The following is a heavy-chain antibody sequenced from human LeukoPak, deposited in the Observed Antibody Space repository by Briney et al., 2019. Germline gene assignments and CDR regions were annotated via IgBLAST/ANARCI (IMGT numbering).Heavy chain of an antibody. CDR3: ARELAGHYYGSGSSFDY. J-gene: IGHJ4*02. CDR2: ISSGSNNI. D-gene: IGHD3-10*01. CDR1: GFIFSSYT. Sequence: GGSLRLSCAASGFIFSSYTVNWVRQAPGKGLEWVSSISSGSNNIDYADSLKGRFTISRDDAKNSLYLQMNSLRAEDTAVYYCARELAGHYYGSGSSFDYWGQGTLVTVSS. V-gene: IGHV3-21*01.